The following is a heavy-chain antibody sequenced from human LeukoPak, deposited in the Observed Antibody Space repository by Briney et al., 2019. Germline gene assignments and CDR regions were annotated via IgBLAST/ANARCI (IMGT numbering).Heavy chain of an antibody. J-gene: IGHJ4*02. CDR1: AFTFSSYS. CDR3: ARDRPPLYYDSSGYKYYFDY. CDR2: ISSSSSTI. V-gene: IGHV3-48*01. D-gene: IGHD3-22*01. Sequence: PGGSLRLSCAASAFTFSSYSMNWVRQAPGKGLEWVSYISSSSSTIYYADSVKGRFTISRDNAKNSLYLQMNSLRAEDTAVYYCARDRPPLYYDSSGYKYYFDYWGQGTLVTVSS.